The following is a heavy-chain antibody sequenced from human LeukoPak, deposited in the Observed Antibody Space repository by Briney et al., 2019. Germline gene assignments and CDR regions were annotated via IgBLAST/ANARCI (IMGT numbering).Heavy chain of an antibody. J-gene: IGHJ4*02. V-gene: IGHV3-48*01. CDR1: GFTFSYYS. CDR3: ARDLIVGTTIRYYFDY. CDR2: ISDSSDTM. Sequence: GGSLRLSCAASGFTFSYYSVNWARQAPGKGLEWISYISDSSDTMHYADSVKGRFTISRDNAKNSLYLQMNSLRAEDTAVYYCARDLIVGTTIRYYFDYWGQGTLVTVSS. D-gene: IGHD1-26*01.